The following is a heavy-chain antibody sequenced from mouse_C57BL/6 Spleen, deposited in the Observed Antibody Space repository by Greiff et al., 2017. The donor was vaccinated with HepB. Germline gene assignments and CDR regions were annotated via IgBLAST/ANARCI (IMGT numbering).Heavy chain of an antibody. CDR1: GFTFSDYG. V-gene: IGHV5-17*01. J-gene: IGHJ2*01. Sequence: EVKLMESGGGLVKPGGSLKLSCAASGFTFSDYGMHWVRQAPEKGLEWVAYISSGSSTIYYADTVKGRFTISRDNAKNTLFLQMTRLRSEDTAMYYCARTGDYDGGEYYFDYWGQGTTLTVSS. CDR2: ISSGSSTI. D-gene: IGHD2-4*01. CDR3: ARTGDYDGGEYYFDY.